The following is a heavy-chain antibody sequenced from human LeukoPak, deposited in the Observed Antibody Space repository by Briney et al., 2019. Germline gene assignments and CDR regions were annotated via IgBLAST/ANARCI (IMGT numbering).Heavy chain of an antibody. CDR2: INPNSGGT. D-gene: IGHD1-26*01. J-gene: IGHJ3*02. CDR1: GYTFTGYY. Sequence: ASVKVSCKASGYTFTGYYMHWVRQAPGQGLEWMGWINPNSGGTNYAQKSRGRVTMTRDTSISTAYMELSRLRSEDTAVYYCARDRGSYSIGAFDIWGQGTMVTVSS. V-gene: IGHV1-2*02. CDR3: ARDRGSYSIGAFDI.